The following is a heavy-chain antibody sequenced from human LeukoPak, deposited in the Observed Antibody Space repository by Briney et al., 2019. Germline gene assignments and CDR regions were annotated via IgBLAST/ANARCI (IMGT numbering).Heavy chain of an antibody. CDR2: IYDSGRT. D-gene: IGHD1-26*01. CDR3: ARGWWELLGSSNFDY. J-gene: IGHJ4*02. CDR1: GGSISSSSYY. Sequence: PSETLSLTCTVSGGSISSSSYYWGWIRQPPGKGLEWIGSIYDSGRTYYNPSLKSRVTISVDTSKNQFSLKLSSVTAADTAVYYCARGWWELLGSSNFDYWGQGTLVTVSS. V-gene: IGHV4-39*07.